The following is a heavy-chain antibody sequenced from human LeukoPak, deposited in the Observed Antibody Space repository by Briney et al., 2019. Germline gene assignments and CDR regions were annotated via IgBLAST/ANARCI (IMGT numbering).Heavy chain of an antibody. CDR1: GDSIISYSYY. CDR3: ARHWAF. Sequence: PSETLSLTCVVSGDSIISYSYYWGWIRQTPGKGLEWMGSTNYSGNTFYNPSLKSRIALSVDASKNQFSLNLKSVTAADTAVYYCARHWAFWGQGKLVAVSS. CDR2: TNYSGNT. D-gene: IGHD7-27*01. V-gene: IGHV4-39*01. J-gene: IGHJ3*01.